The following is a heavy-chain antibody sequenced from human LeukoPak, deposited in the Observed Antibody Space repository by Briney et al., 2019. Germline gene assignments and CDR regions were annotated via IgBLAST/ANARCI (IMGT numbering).Heavy chain of an antibody. CDR3: ARDRGGSGYYSDAFDI. J-gene: IGHJ3*02. Sequence: GGSLRLSCAASGFTFSSYSMNWVRQAPGKGLEWVSYISSRSSTIYYADSVKGRFTISRDNAKNSLYLQMNSLRAEDTAVYYCARDRGGSGYYSDAFDIWGQGTMVTVSS. CDR2: ISSRSSTI. V-gene: IGHV3-48*01. CDR1: GFTFSSYS. D-gene: IGHD3-22*01.